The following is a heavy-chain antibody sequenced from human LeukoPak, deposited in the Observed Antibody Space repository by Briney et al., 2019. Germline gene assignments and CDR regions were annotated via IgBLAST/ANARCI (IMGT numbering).Heavy chain of an antibody. D-gene: IGHD5-12*01. Sequence: GGSLRLSCAASGFTFSSYGMHWVRQAPGKGLEWVAVIWYDGSNKYYADSMKGRFTISRDNSKNTLYLQMNSLRAEDTAVYYCARGSQTGVATTGFDYWGQGTLVTVSS. CDR2: IWYDGSNK. CDR1: GFTFSSYG. V-gene: IGHV3-33*01. CDR3: ARGSQTGVATTGFDY. J-gene: IGHJ4*02.